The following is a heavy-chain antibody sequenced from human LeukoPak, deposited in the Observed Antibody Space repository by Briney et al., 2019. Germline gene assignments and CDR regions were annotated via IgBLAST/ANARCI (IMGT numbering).Heavy chain of an antibody. CDR1: GGSISNYY. D-gene: IGHD3-3*01. V-gene: IGHV4-4*07. Sequence: SETLSLTCTVSGGSISNYYWSWIRQPAGKGLEWIGRIYADGSTTYNPSLKSRVTISIDTSKNQFFLKLSSVTAADTAVYYCAINLRFLPSSFDYWGRGSLITVSS. CDR3: AINLRFLPSSFDY. J-gene: IGHJ4*02. CDR2: IYADGST.